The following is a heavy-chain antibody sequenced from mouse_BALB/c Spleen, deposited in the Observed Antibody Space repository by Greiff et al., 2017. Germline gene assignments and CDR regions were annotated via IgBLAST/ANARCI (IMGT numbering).Heavy chain of an antibody. J-gene: IGHJ3*01. D-gene: IGHD1-1*01. V-gene: IGHV3-2*02. CDR2: ISYSGST. Sequence: EVQLQESGPGLVKPSQSLSLTCTVTGYSITSDYAWNWIRQFPGNKLEWMGYISYSGSTSNNPSLKSRISITRDTSKNQFFLKLNSVTTEDTATYYCASPITPFAYWGQGTLVTVSA. CDR1: GYSITSDYA. CDR3: ASPITPFAY.